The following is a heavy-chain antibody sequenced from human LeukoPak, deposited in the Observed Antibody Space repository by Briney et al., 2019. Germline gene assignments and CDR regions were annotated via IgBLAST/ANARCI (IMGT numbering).Heavy chain of an antibody. CDR2: VNPNSVGT. V-gene: IGHV1-2*02. Sequence: ASVKVSCKASGYTFTGYYMYCVRQAPGQGREGMGWVNPNSVGTNYAQKFQGRVTMTRDTTISTAYMQLSSLRSDDTAVYYCARDPVGAIAFDIWGQGTMVTVSS. CDR1: GYTFTGYY. D-gene: IGHD1-26*01. J-gene: IGHJ3*02. CDR3: ARDPVGAIAFDI.